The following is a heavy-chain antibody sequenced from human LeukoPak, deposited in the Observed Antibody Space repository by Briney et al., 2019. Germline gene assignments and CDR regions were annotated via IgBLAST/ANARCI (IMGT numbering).Heavy chain of an antibody. CDR1: GGSISSYY. CDR3: AGVGRWLQYDY. D-gene: IGHD5-24*01. CDR2: IYYSGST. Sequence: SETLSLTCTVSGGSISSYYWSWIRQPPGKGLEWIGYIYYSGSTNYNPSLKSRVTISVDKSKNQFSLKLSSVTAADTAVYYCAGVGRWLQYDYWGQGTLVTVSS. V-gene: IGHV4-59*12. J-gene: IGHJ4*02.